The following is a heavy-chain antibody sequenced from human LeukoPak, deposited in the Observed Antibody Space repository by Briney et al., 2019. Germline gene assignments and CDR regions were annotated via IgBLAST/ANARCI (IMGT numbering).Heavy chain of an antibody. CDR1: GGTFSSYA. V-gene: IGHV1-69*06. D-gene: IGHD4-17*01. J-gene: IGHJ6*04. CDR2: IIPIFGTA. CDR3: ARVHDDYGDYYYYGRDV. Sequence: SVKVSCKASGGTFSSYAISWVRQAPGQGLEWMGGIIPIFGTANYAQKFQGRVTITADKSTSTAYMELSSLRSEDTAVYYCARVHDDYGDYYYYGRDVWGKGTTVTVSS.